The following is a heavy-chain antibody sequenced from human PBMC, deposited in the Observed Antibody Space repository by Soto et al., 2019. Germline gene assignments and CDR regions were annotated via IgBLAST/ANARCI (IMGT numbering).Heavy chain of an antibody. V-gene: IGHV3-48*01. J-gene: IGHJ6*03. CDR2: ISSSSSTI. CDR3: ARLYYYYYMDV. CDR1: GVTFSSYS. Sequence: GGSLRLSCAASGVTFSSYSMNWVRQAPGKGLEWVSYISSSSSTIYYADSVKGRFTISRDNAKNSLYLQMNSLRAEDTAVYYCARLYYYYYMDVWGKGTTVTVSS.